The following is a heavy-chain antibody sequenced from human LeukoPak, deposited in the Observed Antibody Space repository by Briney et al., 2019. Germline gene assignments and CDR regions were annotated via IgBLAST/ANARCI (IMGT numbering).Heavy chain of an antibody. J-gene: IGHJ4*02. Sequence: GGSLRLSCAASGFTLSSYEMNWVRQAPGKGLEWVSYISTIGSSIYYADSVKGRFTISRDNVKNLLYLQMNSLRAEDTAVYYCARVQRGIAVALDYWGQGTLATVSS. CDR3: ARVQRGIAVALDY. CDR2: ISTIGSSI. D-gene: IGHD6-13*01. V-gene: IGHV3-48*03. CDR1: GFTLSSYE.